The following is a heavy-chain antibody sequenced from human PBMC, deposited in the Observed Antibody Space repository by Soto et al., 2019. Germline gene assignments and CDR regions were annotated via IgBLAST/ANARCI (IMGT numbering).Heavy chain of an antibody. CDR2: INRNGGST. V-gene: IGHV3-20*04. CDR1: GSTFDDNG. Sequence: EVQLVESGGGGVRPGGSLRLSCADSGSTFDDNGMSWVRQAPGKGLEWVSGINRNGGSTGYADSVKGRFTISRDNAKNSLYLQMNSLRAEDTALYYCARSVGATNWFDPWGQRTLVTVSS. J-gene: IGHJ5*02. CDR3: ARSVGATNWFDP. D-gene: IGHD1-26*01.